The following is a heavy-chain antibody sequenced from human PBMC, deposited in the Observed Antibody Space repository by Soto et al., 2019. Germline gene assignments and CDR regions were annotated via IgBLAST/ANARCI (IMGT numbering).Heavy chain of an antibody. Sequence: PSETLSLTCTVSGGSISNYFCNSIRQPAGKGLEWIGRIDNSGSTNYNPSLKSRITMSADTSRNQFSLKLNSVTAADTAVYYCARGGQDFWSGPFDYWGQGALVTVPQ. CDR2: IDNSGST. V-gene: IGHV4-4*07. CDR3: ARGGQDFWSGPFDY. D-gene: IGHD3-3*01. J-gene: IGHJ4*02. CDR1: GGSISNYF.